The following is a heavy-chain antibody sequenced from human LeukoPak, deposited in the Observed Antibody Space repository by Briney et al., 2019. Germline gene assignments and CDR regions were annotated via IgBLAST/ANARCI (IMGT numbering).Heavy chain of an antibody. D-gene: IGHD4-17*01. CDR1: GFTFSTSA. Sequence: SVKVSCKTSGFTFSTSAVQWVRQARGQRLEWIGWIIVGSGATNYARSLQGRFTITRDMSTNTAYMGLSSLGSEDSAVYYCAAELYGVYTDCCTFHLWGQGTMVTVSS. CDR2: IIVGSGAT. V-gene: IGHV1-58*01. CDR3: AAELYGVYTDCCTFHL. J-gene: IGHJ3*01.